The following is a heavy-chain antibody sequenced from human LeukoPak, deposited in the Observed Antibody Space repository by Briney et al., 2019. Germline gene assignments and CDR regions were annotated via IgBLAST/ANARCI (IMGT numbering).Heavy chain of an antibody. J-gene: IGHJ4*02. V-gene: IGHV3-7*03. D-gene: IGHD6-13*01. Sequence: GESLRLFCVASGFSFSNFWMSWVRQAPGERPEWLTNIKQDGSQKYYVDSVRGRFTISRDNAKNSLYLQMNSLRAEDTAVYYCARDRDSSWYPYLDQWGQGTLVTVSS. CDR3: ARDRDSSWYPYLDQ. CDR2: IKQDGSQK. CDR1: GFSFSNFW.